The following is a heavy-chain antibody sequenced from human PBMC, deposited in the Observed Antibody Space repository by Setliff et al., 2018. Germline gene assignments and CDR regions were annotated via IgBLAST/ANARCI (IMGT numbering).Heavy chain of an antibody. CDR2: ISWNSGSI. V-gene: IGHV3-9*01. CDR1: GFTFDDYA. D-gene: IGHD3-9*01. J-gene: IGHJ4*02. CDR3: ARQGANYDILTGYFLYYCDH. Sequence: GGSLRLSCAASGFTFDDYAMHWVRQAPGKGLEWVSGISWNSGSIGYADSVKGRFTISRDNAKNSLYLQMNSLRAEDTALYYCARQGANYDILTGYFLYYCDHWGQGTLVTVSS.